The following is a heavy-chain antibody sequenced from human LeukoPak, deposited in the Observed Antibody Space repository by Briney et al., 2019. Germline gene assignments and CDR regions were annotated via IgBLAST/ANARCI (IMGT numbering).Heavy chain of an antibody. CDR3: ARSDHIVVVTAFDY. Sequence: PGGSLRLSCAASGFTFSSYAMHWVRQAPGKGLEWVAVISYDGSNKYYADSVKGRFTISRDNSKNTLYLQMNSLRAEDTAVYYCARSDHIVVVTAFDYWGQGTLVTVSS. CDR1: GFTFSSYA. J-gene: IGHJ4*02. V-gene: IGHV3-30*04. CDR2: ISYDGSNK. D-gene: IGHD2-21*02.